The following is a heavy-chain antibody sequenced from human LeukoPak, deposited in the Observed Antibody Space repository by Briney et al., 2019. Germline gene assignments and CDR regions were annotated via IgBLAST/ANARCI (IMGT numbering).Heavy chain of an antibody. CDR1: GFTFSSYA. J-gene: IGHJ4*02. V-gene: IGHV3-30-3*01. CDR3: ARDFLAAAGTLDY. Sequence: GGSLRLSCAASGFTFSSYAMHWVRQAPGKGLEWVAVISYDGSNKYYADSVKGRFTISRDNSKNTLYLQMNSLRAEDTAMYYCARDFLAAAGTLDYWGQGTLVTVSS. D-gene: IGHD6-13*01. CDR2: ISYDGSNK.